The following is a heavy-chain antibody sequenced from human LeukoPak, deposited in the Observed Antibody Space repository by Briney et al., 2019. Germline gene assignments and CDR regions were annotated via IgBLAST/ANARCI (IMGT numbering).Heavy chain of an antibody. CDR2: INSDGSST. V-gene: IGHV3-74*01. CDR1: GFTFSDYL. Sequence: GGSLRPSCAASGFTFSDYLMHWVRQAPGKGLVWVSRINSDGSSTRYADSVKGRFTISRDNAKNTLYLQMNSLRAEDTAVFYCARRSTEAGLDLWGQGTLVTVSS. D-gene: IGHD4-17*01. CDR3: ARRSTEAGLDL. J-gene: IGHJ5*02.